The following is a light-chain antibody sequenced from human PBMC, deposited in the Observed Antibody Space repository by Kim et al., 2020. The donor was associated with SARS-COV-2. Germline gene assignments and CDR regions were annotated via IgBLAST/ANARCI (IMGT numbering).Light chain of an antibody. Sequence: ASTGDRVTITCRAGQDIGRYLAWYQQKPGEAPKVLIHTASTLQSGAPSRFSGSGSGTDFALTISSLQPEDSATYFCQQLNTYPYTFGQGTKLEI. CDR1: QDIGRY. CDR3: QQLNTYPYT. V-gene: IGKV1-9*01. CDR2: TAS. J-gene: IGKJ2*01.